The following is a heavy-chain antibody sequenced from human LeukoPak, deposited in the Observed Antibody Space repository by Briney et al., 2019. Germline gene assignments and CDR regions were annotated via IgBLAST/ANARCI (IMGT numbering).Heavy chain of an antibody. CDR2: INHSGST. CDR3: ARGGPDPGENYYFDY. V-gene: IGHV4-34*01. J-gene: IGHJ4*02. CDR1: GGSFSGYY. Sequence: SETLSLTCAVYGGSFSGYYWSWIRQPPGKGLEWIGEINHSGSTNYNPSLKSRVTISVDTSKNQFSLKLSSVTAEDTAVYYCARGGPDPGENYYFDYWGQGTLVTVSS. D-gene: IGHD3-10*01.